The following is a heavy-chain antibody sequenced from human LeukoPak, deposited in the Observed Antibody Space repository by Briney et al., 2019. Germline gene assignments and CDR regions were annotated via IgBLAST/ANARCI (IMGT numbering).Heavy chain of an antibody. J-gene: IGHJ6*02. D-gene: IGHD3-10*01. CDR2: ISWNSGSI. CDR3: AKAGSGSYADGMDV. CDR1: GFTFDDYA. Sequence: PGRSLRLSCAASGFTFDDYAMHWVRQAPGKGLEWVSGISWNSGSIGYADSVKGRFTISRDNAKNSLYLQMNSLRAEDTALYYCAKAGSGSYADGMDVWGQGTTATVSS. V-gene: IGHV3-9*01.